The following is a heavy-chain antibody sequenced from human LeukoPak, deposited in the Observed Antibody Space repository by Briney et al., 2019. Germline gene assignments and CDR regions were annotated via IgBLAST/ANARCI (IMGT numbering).Heavy chain of an antibody. V-gene: IGHV1-58*01. CDR2: IVVGSGNT. CDR3: AADDLLFVH. Sequence: ASVKVSCKASGFTFTNSAVQWVRQARGQRLEWIGWIVVGSGNTNYAQNFQERVTITRDMSTGTVYMELRSLRFEDTAVYYCAADDLLFVHWGQGTLVTVSS. J-gene: IGHJ5*02. D-gene: IGHD3-3*01. CDR1: GFTFTNSA.